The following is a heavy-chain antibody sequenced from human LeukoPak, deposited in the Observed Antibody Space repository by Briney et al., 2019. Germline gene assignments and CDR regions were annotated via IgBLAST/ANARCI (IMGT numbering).Heavy chain of an antibody. D-gene: IGHD5-18*01. CDR1: GGTFSSYA. CDR3: ARGTAMVNSFDY. CDR2: IIPIFGTA. Sequence: SVKVSCKASGGTFSSYAISWVRQAPDQGLDWMGGIIPIFGTANYAQKFQGRVTITADESTSTAYMELSSLRSEDTAVYYCARGTAMVNSFDYWGQGTLVTVSS. J-gene: IGHJ4*02. V-gene: IGHV1-69*01.